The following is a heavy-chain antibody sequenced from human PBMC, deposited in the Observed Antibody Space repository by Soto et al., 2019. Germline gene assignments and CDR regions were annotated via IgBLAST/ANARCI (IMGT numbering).Heavy chain of an antibody. Sequence: QVQLQESGPGLVKPSETLSLTCTVSGDSISSYYCMWIRQPPGKGLESIGYPYYGRSANYNPSLKSRVTLSVDTSTNQCSLTLISMTAADTAVYYCALLSMAIVPEYWGPGTLVTVSS. V-gene: IGHV4-59*01. CDR2: PYYGRSA. CDR1: GDSISSYY. CDR3: ALLSMAIVPEY. D-gene: IGHD3-3*02. J-gene: IGHJ4*02.